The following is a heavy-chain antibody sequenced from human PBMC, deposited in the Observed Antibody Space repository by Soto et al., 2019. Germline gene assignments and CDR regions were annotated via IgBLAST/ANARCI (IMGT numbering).Heavy chain of an antibody. CDR2: ISSSSSTI. Sequence: PGGSLRLSCAASGFTFSSYSMNWFRQAPGKGLEWVSYISSSSSTIYYADSVKGRFTISRDNAKNSLYLQMNSLRAEDTAVYYCASADYYDSSGYTYDAFDIWGQGTMVTVSS. CDR3: ASADYYDSSGYTYDAFDI. V-gene: IGHV3-48*01. J-gene: IGHJ3*02. CDR1: GFTFSSYS. D-gene: IGHD3-22*01.